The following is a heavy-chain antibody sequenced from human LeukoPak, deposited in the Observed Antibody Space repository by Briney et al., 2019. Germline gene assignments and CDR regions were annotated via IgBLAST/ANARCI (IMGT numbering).Heavy chain of an antibody. CDR1: GFTFSDYY. CDR3: ARDQGDLLAFDY. V-gene: IGHV3-11*06. J-gene: IGHJ4*02. CDR2: ISSSSSYT. Sequence: PGGSLRLSCAASGFTFSDYYMSWIRQAPGKGLEWVSYISSSSSYTNYADSVKGRFTISRDNAKNSLYLQMNSLIDEDTAVYYCARDQGDLLAFDYWGQGTLVTVSS.